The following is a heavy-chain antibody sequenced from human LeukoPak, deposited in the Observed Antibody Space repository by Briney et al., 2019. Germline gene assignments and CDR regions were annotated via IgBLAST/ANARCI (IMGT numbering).Heavy chain of an antibody. J-gene: IGHJ3*02. Sequence: PSETLSLTCTVSGGSISGYYWSWIRQPAGKGLEWIGRIYTSGSTNYNPSLKSRVTMSVDTSKNQFSLKLSSVTAADTAVYYCARGYSSSWYRGYDAFDIWGQGTMVTVSS. CDR1: GGSISGYY. CDR2: IYTSGST. CDR3: ARGYSSSWYRGYDAFDI. V-gene: IGHV4-4*07. D-gene: IGHD6-13*01.